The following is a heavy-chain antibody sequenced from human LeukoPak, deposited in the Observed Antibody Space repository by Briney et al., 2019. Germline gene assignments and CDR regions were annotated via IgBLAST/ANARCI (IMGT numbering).Heavy chain of an antibody. CDR2: ISGSGGST. CDR3: AKDAAGYCSSTSCFAFDY. J-gene: IGHJ4*02. CDR1: GFTFSSYA. D-gene: IGHD2-2*01. V-gene: IGHV3-23*01. Sequence: GGSLRLSCAASGFTFSSYAMSWVRQAPGKGLEWVSAISGSGGSTYYADSVKGRFTISRDNSKNTLYLQMNSLRAEDTAVYYCAKDAAGYCSSTSCFAFDYWGQGTLVTVYS.